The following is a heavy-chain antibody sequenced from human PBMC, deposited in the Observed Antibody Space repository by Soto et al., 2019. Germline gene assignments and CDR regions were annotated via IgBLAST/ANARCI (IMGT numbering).Heavy chain of an antibody. J-gene: IGHJ4*02. D-gene: IGHD1-26*01. CDR3: AKDRGDGNYYFDS. CDR1: GFTFSSHA. V-gene: IGHV3-23*01. CDR2: ISGDGTRT. Sequence: PGGSLRLSCAASGFTFSSHARSWVRQAPGKGLEWVSGISGDGTRTFYPDSVKGRFTISRDNSKNTLFLQMNSLRAEDTALYYCAKDRGDGNYYFDSWGQGILVTVSS.